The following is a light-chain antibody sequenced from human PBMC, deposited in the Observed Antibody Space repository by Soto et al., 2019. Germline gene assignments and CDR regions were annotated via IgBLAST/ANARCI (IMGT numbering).Light chain of an antibody. J-gene: IGKJ2*01. CDR1: QSVLDNSTNKSY. V-gene: IGKV4-1*01. Sequence: VLTQSPSSLAVSLGERATVNCRSSQSVLDNSTNKSYLAWYQKKPGHPPKLLVHWASVREAGVPDRFSGGGSGTDFPLPISSLQAGDGAGYYFHQYYTTPQTFGQGTQLEIK. CDR2: WAS. CDR3: HQYYTTPQT.